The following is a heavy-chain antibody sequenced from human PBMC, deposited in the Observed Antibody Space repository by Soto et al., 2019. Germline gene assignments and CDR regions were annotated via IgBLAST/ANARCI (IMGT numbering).Heavy chain of an antibody. CDR1: GFTFSSYA. V-gene: IGHV3-23*01. D-gene: IGHD2-2*03. J-gene: IGHJ6*02. Sequence: EVQLLESGGGLVQPGGSLRLSCAASGFTFSSYAMSWVRQAPGKGLEWVSAISGSGGSTYYADSVKGRFTISRDNSKNTLYLQMNSLRAEDTAVYYCAKDVTGYCSSTSCRSYYYGMDVWGQGTTVTVSS. CDR2: ISGSGGST. CDR3: AKDVTGYCSSTSCRSYYYGMDV.